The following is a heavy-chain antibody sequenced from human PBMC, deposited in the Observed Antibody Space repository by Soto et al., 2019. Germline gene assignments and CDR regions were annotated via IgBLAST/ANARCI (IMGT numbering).Heavy chain of an antibody. D-gene: IGHD2-2*01. Sequence: PGGSLRLSCAASGFTFSSYGMHWVRQAPGKGLEWVAVIWYDGSNKYYADSVKGRFTISRDNSKNTLYLQMNSLRAEDTAVYYCASTSYCRSTSCYYYGMDVWGQGTTVTVSS. CDR1: GFTFSSYG. CDR2: IWYDGSNK. CDR3: ASTSYCRSTSCYYYGMDV. J-gene: IGHJ6*02. V-gene: IGHV3-33*01.